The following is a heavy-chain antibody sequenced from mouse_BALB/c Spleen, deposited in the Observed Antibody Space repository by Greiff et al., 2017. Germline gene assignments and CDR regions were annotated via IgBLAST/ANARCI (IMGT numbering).Heavy chain of an antibody. V-gene: IGHV1-63*01. Sequence: VQLKESGAELVRPGTSVKISCKASGYAFTNYWLGWVKQRPGHGLEWIGDIYPGSGNTYYNEKFKGKATLTADKSSSTAYMQLSSLTSEDSAVYFCARKKEEGYYYGSKGAMDYWGQGTSVTVSS. CDR2: IYPGSGNT. CDR3: ARKKEEGYYYGSKGAMDY. D-gene: IGHD1-1*01. J-gene: IGHJ4*01. CDR1: GYAFTNYW.